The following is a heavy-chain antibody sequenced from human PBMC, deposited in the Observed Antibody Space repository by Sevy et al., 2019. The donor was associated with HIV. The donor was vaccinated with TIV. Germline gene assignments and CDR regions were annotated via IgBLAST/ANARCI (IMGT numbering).Heavy chain of an antibody. CDR2: ISGSGGST. CDR1: GFTVSSYA. Sequence: GGSLRLSCAASGFTVSSYAMSWVRQAPGKGLEWVSAISGSGGSTYYADSVKGRFTISRDNSKNTLYLQMNSLRAEDTAVYYCAKLYGSGSYRYYYYGMDVWGQGTTVTVS. D-gene: IGHD3-10*01. V-gene: IGHV3-23*01. J-gene: IGHJ6*02. CDR3: AKLYGSGSYRYYYYGMDV.